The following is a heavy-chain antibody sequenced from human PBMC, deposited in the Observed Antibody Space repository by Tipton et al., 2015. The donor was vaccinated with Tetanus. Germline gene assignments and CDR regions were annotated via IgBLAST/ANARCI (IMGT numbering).Heavy chain of an antibody. D-gene: IGHD3-16*01. CDR2: IYYSGST. CDR1: GDSLSNGDYY. Sequence: TLSLTCTVSGDSLSNGDYYWSWIRQPPGKGLESIGYIYYSGSTYYNPSLKSRVNISVDTSKNQFSLRLTSVTAADTAAYYCARDQGGGRVARLNWFGPWGQGTLVTVSS. J-gene: IGHJ5*02. CDR3: ARDQGGGRVARLNWFGP. V-gene: IGHV4-30-4*01.